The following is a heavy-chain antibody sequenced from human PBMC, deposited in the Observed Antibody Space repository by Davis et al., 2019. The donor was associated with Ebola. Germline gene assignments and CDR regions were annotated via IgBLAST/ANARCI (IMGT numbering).Heavy chain of an antibody. D-gene: IGHD6-19*01. CDR2: IYSGGST. Sequence: GGSLRLSCAASGFTFSSYAMSWVRQAPGKGLEWVSVIYSGGSTYYADSVKGRFTISRHNSKNTLYLQMNSLRAEDTAVYYCARDRQWLASSHFDYWGQGTLVTVSS. CDR1: GFTFSSYA. V-gene: IGHV3-53*01. J-gene: IGHJ4*02. CDR3: ARDRQWLASSHFDY.